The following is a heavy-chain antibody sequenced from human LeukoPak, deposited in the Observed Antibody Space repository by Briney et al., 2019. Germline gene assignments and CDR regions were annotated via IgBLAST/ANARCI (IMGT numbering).Heavy chain of an antibody. J-gene: IGHJ4*02. Sequence: GGSLRLSCAASGFTFSSYAMSWVRQAPGKGLEWVAVISYDGSNKYYADSVKGRFTISRDNSKNTLYLQMNSLRAEDTAVYYCARDLDIVATIVFDYWGQGTLVTVSS. CDR2: ISYDGSNK. CDR3: ARDLDIVATIVFDY. CDR1: GFTFSSYA. D-gene: IGHD5-12*01. V-gene: IGHV3-30*04.